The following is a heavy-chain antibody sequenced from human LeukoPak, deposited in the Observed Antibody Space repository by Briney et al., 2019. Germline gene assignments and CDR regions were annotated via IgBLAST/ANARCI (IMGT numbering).Heavy chain of an antibody. CDR2: TYYSGST. CDR1: GGSISSYY. CDR3: AREKTYYYDSSGYYGAFDI. V-gene: IGHV4-59*12. Sequence: PSETLSLTCTVSGGSISSYYWSWIRQPPGKGLEWIGYTYYSGSTNYNPSLKSRVTISVDTSKNQFSLKLSSVTAADTAVYYCAREKTYYYDSSGYYGAFDIWGQGTMVTVSS. J-gene: IGHJ3*02. D-gene: IGHD3-22*01.